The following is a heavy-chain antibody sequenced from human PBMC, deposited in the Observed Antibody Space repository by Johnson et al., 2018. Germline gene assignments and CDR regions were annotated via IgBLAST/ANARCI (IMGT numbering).Heavy chain of an antibody. D-gene: IGHD2-15*01. J-gene: IGHJ6*03. Sequence: VQLVQSGGGLVQRGGSLRLSCAASGFTFSSYSMNWVRQAPGKGLEWVSSISSSSSYIYYGDSVKGRFTISSHNAKNSVYLQMNSLRAEETAVYYCAKYVVVVDGDGHYNYMDVWGKGTTVTVSS. CDR1: GFTFSSYS. V-gene: IGHV3-21*01. CDR2: ISSSSSYI. CDR3: AKYVVVVDGDGHYNYMDV.